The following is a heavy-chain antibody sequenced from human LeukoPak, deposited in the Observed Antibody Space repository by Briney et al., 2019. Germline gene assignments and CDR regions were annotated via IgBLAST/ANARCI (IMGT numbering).Heavy chain of an antibody. V-gene: IGHV3-33*06. Sequence: GGSLRLSCAASGFTFSSYGMHWVRQAPGKGLEWVAVIWYDGSNKYYADSVKGRFTISRDNSKNTLYLQMNSLRAEDTAVYYCAKRKSGSSGLYYFDYWGQGTLVTVSS. CDR3: AKRKSGSSGLYYFDY. J-gene: IGHJ4*02. D-gene: IGHD3-10*01. CDR1: GFTFSSYG. CDR2: IWYDGSNK.